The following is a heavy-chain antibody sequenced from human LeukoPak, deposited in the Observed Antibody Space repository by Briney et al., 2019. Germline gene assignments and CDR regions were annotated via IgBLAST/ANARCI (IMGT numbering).Heavy chain of an antibody. CDR3: AREAPTYYYDSSGYYSVY. Sequence: SVKVSCKASGGTFSSYTISWARQAPGQGLEWMGRIIPILGIANYAQKFQGRVTITADKSTSTAYMELSSLRSEGTAVYYCAREAPTYYYDSSGYYSVYWGQGTLVTVSS. CDR2: IIPILGIA. D-gene: IGHD3-22*01. CDR1: GGTFSSYT. J-gene: IGHJ4*02. V-gene: IGHV1-69*04.